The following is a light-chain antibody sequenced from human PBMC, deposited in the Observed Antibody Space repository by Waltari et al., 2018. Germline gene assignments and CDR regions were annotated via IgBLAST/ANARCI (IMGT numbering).Light chain of an antibody. CDR2: DVY. J-gene: IGLJ2*01. Sequence: QSALTQPASVSGSPGQAIIISCTGPGSDVGGYDYVSWYQQYPGNAPRLIIYDVYNRPSGVSNRFSGSKSDNTASLTISGLQAEDESVYYCSSYTSSGVVFGGGTKLTVL. CDR1: GSDVGGYDY. CDR3: SSYTSSGVV. V-gene: IGLV2-14*01.